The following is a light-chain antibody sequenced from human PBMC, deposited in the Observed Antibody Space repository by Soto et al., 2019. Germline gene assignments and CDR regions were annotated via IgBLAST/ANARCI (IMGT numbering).Light chain of an antibody. CDR1: QTINRW. CDR3: QHYNSYSEA. CDR2: EAS. J-gene: IGKJ1*01. Sequence: DIQMTQSPSTLSASVGESVTISWRASQTINRWLAWHQQKPGKAPKLLIYEASSLESGVPSRFGGSGSGTEFTPTISSLQPDDFATYYCQHYNSYSEAFGQGTKVDIK. V-gene: IGKV1-5*03.